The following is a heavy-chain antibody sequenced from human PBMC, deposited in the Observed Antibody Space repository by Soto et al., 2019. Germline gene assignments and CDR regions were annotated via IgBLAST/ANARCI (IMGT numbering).Heavy chain of an antibody. CDR3: ARDIGQVAGTGINWFDP. D-gene: IGHD2-15*01. Sequence: PGGSLRLSCAASGFTVSDYYKSWIRQAPGTGLEWVSYISSSGSTIYYADSVNGRFTISRDNAKNSLYLQMNSLRAEDTAVYYCARDIGQVAGTGINWFDPWGQGTLVTVS. CDR2: ISSSGSTI. V-gene: IGHV3-11*01. CDR1: GFTVSDYY. J-gene: IGHJ5*02.